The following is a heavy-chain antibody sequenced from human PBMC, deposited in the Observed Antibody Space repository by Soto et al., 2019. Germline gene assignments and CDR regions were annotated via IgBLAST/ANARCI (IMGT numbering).Heavy chain of an antibody. D-gene: IGHD2-8*01. CDR1: GFTFSSYW. J-gene: IGHJ2*01. Sequence: EVQLVESGGGLVQPGGSLRLSCAASGFTFSSYWMRWVRQAPGKGLEWVANIKQDGSEKYYVDSVKGRFTISRDNAKNSLYLQMNSLRAEDTAVYYCARDPRTNGVFSSIWYFDLWGRGTLVTVSS. V-gene: IGHV3-7*01. CDR3: ARDPRTNGVFSSIWYFDL. CDR2: IKQDGSEK.